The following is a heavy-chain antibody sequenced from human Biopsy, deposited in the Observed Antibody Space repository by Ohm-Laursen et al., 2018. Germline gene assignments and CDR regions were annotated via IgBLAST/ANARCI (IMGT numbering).Heavy chain of an antibody. CDR1: GGTFSSSA. CDR3: ARGGGYNWNNGWFDP. V-gene: IGHV1-69*13. D-gene: IGHD1/OR15-1a*01. Sequence: ASVKVSCKASGGTFSSSAITWVRQAPGQGLEWMGGIIGIFRTAHYAQKFQGRVTITADEFMSTAYMELSSLRSEDTAVYYCARGGGYNWNNGWFDPWGQGTEVIVSS. J-gene: IGHJ5*02. CDR2: IIGIFRTA.